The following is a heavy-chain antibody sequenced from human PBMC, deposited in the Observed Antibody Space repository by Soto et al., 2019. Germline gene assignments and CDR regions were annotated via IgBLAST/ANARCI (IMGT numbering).Heavy chain of an antibody. V-gene: IGHV1-18*01. D-gene: IGHD5-12*01. CDR2: ISTYSGDT. Sequence: QVHLVQSGVEVKTPGASVKVSCQASGYTFFTYDISWVRQAPGQGLEWMGWISTYSGDTKYAQKFQGRVTMTTDTSTPTAYLELRSLRSDDTAAYYCARHHGPTTSENWFDPWGQGTLVTVSS. CDR3: ARHHGPTTSENWFDP. CDR1: GYTFFTYD. J-gene: IGHJ5*02.